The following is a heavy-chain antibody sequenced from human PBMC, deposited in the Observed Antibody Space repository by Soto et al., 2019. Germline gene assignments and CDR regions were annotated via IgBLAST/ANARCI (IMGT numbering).Heavy chain of an antibody. CDR2: IYYSGST. Sequence: SETLSLTCTFSGGSISSYYWSWIRQPPGKGLEWIGYIYYSGSTNYNPSLKSRVTISVDTSKNQFSLKLSSVTAADTAVYYCARSRYSGYDSVDYWGQGTLVTVSS. J-gene: IGHJ4*02. CDR3: ARSRYSGYDSVDY. CDR1: GGSISSYY. V-gene: IGHV4-59*01. D-gene: IGHD5-12*01.